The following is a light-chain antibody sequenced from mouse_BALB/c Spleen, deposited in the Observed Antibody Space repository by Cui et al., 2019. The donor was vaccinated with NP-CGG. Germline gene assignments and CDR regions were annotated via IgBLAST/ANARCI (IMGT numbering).Light chain of an antibody. CDR3: ALWFSNHWV. V-gene: IGLV1*01. CDR1: TGAVTTSNY. Sequence: QAVVTQESALTTSPGETVTLTCRSSTGAVTTSNYATWVQEKPDHLFTGLIGGTNNRAPGVPARFSGSLIGDNAALTITGAQTDDEAIYFCALWFSNHWVFGGGTKLTVL. J-gene: IGLJ1*01. CDR2: GTN.